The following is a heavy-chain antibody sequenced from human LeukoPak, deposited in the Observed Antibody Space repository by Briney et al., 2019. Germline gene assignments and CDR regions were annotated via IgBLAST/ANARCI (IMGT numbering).Heavy chain of an antibody. CDR3: ARDSGMVPDY. D-gene: IGHD4/OR15-4a*01. CDR1: GYTFIDCH. Sequence: ASVTVSFMASGYTFIDCHLHWVRQPPGQGGEWIGRIKPNSGTANYAQRFQGRVAMTRNTSISTANMDLISVRSDDTAVYYCARDSGMVPDYWGQGTLVTVSS. J-gene: IGHJ4*02. V-gene: IGHV1-2*02. CDR2: IKPNSGTA.